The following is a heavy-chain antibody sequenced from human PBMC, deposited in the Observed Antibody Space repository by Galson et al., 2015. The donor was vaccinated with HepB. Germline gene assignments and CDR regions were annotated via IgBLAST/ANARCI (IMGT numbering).Heavy chain of an antibody. CDR2: ISYDGTNK. J-gene: IGHJ6*02. Sequence: SLRLSCAASGFTFSSYGMSWVRQAPGKGLEWVAVISYDGTNKYYSDSVKGRFTISRDNSKNTLYLQMTSLRGEDTAVYYCAKDQSGLYYYGMDVWGQGTTVTVSS. CDR3: AKDQSGLYYYGMDV. V-gene: IGHV3-30*18. CDR1: GFTFSSYG. D-gene: IGHD3-10*01.